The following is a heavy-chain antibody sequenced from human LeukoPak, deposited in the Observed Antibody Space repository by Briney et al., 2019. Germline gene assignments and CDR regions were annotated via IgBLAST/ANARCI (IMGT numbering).Heavy chain of an antibody. CDR2: ISYDGSNK. D-gene: IGHD3-9*01. V-gene: IGHV3-30-3*01. Sequence: QSGRSLRLSCAASGFTFSSYAMHWVRQAPGKGLEWVAVISYDGSNKYYADSVKGRFTISRDNSKNTLYLQMNSLRAEDTAVYYCARTPLRYFALDIWGQGTMVTVSS. CDR1: GFTFSSYA. CDR3: ARTPLRYFALDI. J-gene: IGHJ3*02.